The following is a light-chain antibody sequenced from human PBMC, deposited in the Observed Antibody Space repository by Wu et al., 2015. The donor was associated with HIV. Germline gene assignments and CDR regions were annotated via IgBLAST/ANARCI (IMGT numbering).Light chain of an antibody. CDR3: HQYGGSPGT. Sequence: EIVLTQSPGTLSLSPGEGTTLSCRASQSVSSYLAWYQLKPGQPPRLLIYVAARRATGIPDRFIGSGSGTDFTLTISRLEPEDSAVYYCHQYGGSPGTFGQGTKLEIK. V-gene: IGKV3-20*01. J-gene: IGKJ2*01. CDR2: VAA. CDR1: QSVSSY.